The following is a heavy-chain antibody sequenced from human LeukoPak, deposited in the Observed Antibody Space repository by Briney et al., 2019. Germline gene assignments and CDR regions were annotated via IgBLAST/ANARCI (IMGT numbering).Heavy chain of an antibody. CDR3: AYDRRGIVGATSGFDY. CDR2: IRYDGSNK. Sequence: PGGSLRLSCAASGFTFSSYGMHWVRQAPGTGLEWVAFIRYDGSNKYYADSVKGRFTISRDNSKNTLYLQMNSLRAEDTAVYYCAYDRRGIVGATSGFDYWGQGTLVTVSS. J-gene: IGHJ4*02. CDR1: GFTFSSYG. D-gene: IGHD1-26*01. V-gene: IGHV3-30*02.